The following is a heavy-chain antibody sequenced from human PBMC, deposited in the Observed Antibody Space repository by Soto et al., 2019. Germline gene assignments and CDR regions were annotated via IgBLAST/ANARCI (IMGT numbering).Heavy chain of an antibody. V-gene: IGHV3-11*01. J-gene: IGHJ4*02. CDR3: ARDLGYYDSSGYFDY. D-gene: IGHD3-22*01. Sequence: GGSLRLSCAASGFTFSDYYMSWIRQAPGRGLEWVSHISSSDTIYYADSVKGRFTISRDSAKNSLYLQMNSLRAEDTAMYYCARDLGYYDSSGYFDYWGQGTLVTVSS. CDR1: GFTFSDYY. CDR2: ISSSDTI.